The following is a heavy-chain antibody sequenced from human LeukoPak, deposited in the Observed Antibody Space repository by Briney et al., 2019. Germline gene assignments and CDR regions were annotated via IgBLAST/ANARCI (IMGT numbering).Heavy chain of an antibody. D-gene: IGHD3-22*01. CDR2: IVVCSGNT. Sequence: GTSVTVSFKASGFTFTISAVQWVRQPRGQRLEWVGWIVVCSGNTNYAHKFQERVTITGGMSTSTAYMELSSLRSEDTAVYYCAAWYDSSGYPDYWGQGTLVTVSS. CDR1: GFTFTISA. V-gene: IGHV1-58*01. J-gene: IGHJ4*02. CDR3: AAWYDSSGYPDY.